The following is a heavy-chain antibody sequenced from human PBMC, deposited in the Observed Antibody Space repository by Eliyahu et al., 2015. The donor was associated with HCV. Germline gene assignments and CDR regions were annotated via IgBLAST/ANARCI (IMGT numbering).Heavy chain of an antibody. J-gene: IGHJ3*02. Sequence: EVQLVESGGGLVQPGGSLRLSCAASGFTFXXYSMNWVRQAPGKGLEWVSYISSSSSTIYYADSVKGRFTISRDNAKNSLYLQMNSLRAEDTAVYYCARDQGCGGDCYLHDAFDIWGQGTMVTVSS. CDR2: ISSSSSTI. D-gene: IGHD2-21*02. CDR3: ARDQGCGGDCYLHDAFDI. V-gene: IGHV3-48*01. CDR1: GFTFXXYS.